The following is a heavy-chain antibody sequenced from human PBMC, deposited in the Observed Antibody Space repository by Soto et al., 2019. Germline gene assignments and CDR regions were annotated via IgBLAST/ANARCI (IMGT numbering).Heavy chain of an antibody. D-gene: IGHD6-13*01. CDR2: IDPNDSQT. CDR1: GYSFSSSW. Sequence: LKISCQASGYSFSSSWIGWVRQMPGKGLEWMGIIDPNDSQTIYSPSFQGQVTISADKSIDTAYLQWSSLKTSDTAMYYCARHAGNSWKGDYFDYWGQGALVTVSS. J-gene: IGHJ4*02. CDR3: ARHAGNSWKGDYFDY. V-gene: IGHV5-51*01.